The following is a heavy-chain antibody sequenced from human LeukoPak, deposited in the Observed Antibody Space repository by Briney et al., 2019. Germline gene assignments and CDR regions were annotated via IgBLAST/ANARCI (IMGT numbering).Heavy chain of an antibody. D-gene: IGHD3-10*01. CDR2: ISSSSSYI. J-gene: IGHJ4*02. V-gene: IGHV3-21*01. CDR3: ARDLKYYGSGGDQGYFDY. CDR1: GFTFSSYS. Sequence: GGSLRLSCAASGFTFSSYSMNWVRQAPGKGLEWVSSISSSSSYIYCADSVKGRSTISRDNAKNSLYLQMNSLRAEDTAVYYCARDLKYYGSGGDQGYFDYWGQGTLVTVSS.